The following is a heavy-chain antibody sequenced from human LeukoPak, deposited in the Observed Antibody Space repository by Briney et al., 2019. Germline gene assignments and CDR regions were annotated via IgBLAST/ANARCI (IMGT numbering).Heavy chain of an antibody. V-gene: IGHV1-69*06. Sequence: SVKVSCKASGGTFSSYAISWVRQAPGQGLEWMGGIIPIFGTANYAQKFQGRVTITADKSTSTAYMELSSLRSEDTAVYYCARGYCSGGSCPVDYWGQGTLVTVSS. CDR2: IIPIFGTA. CDR1: GGTFSSYA. D-gene: IGHD2-15*01. J-gene: IGHJ4*02. CDR3: ARGYCSGGSCPVDY.